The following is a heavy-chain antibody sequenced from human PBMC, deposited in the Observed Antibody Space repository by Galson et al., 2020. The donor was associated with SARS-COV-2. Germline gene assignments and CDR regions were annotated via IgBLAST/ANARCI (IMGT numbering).Heavy chain of an antibody. V-gene: IGHV2-70*01. CDR1: GFSLSTSGSC. CDR2: VASDDAK. CDR3: ARALVAAPVCGAFDI. J-gene: IGHJ3*02. D-gene: IGHD2-2*01. Sequence: CGPTQVKPKQTRTLTCTFSGFSLSTSGSCVTWIRQPPGKAVEWLAHVASDDAKYSSTSLKARLTTYKDTAKSQAVLTMTNVDPVDTASYYCARALVAAPVCGAFDICGQGTMVTVSS.